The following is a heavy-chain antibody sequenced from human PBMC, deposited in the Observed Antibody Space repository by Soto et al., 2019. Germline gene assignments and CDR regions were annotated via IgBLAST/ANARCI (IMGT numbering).Heavy chain of an antibody. D-gene: IGHD3-22*01. CDR3: ATGQYYYDSSAYYYS. CDR1: GFTFSDYY. CDR2: ISSSSSYT. V-gene: IGHV3-11*03. Sequence: GGSLRLSCAASGFTFSDYYMSWIRQAPGKGLEWVSYISSSSSYTNYADSVRGRFTISRDNAKSSLYLQMNGLRAEDTAVYYCATGQYYYDSSAYYYSWGQGTLVTVSS. J-gene: IGHJ4*02.